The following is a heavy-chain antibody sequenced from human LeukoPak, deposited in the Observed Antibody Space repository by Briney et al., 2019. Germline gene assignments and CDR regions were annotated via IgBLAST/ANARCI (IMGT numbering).Heavy chain of an antibody. CDR1: GFTFSNSA. Sequence: GGSLRLSCAASGFTFSNSAMHWVRQAPGKGLEWVAVISFDGTNKYYADSVKGRFTVSRDKSKNTLSLEMNSLRAEDTALYYCARDAQGLGVFRGPTLDYWGQGTLVTVSS. D-gene: IGHD3-10*01. CDR3: ARDAQGLGVFRGPTLDY. J-gene: IGHJ4*02. CDR2: ISFDGTNK. V-gene: IGHV3-30-3*01.